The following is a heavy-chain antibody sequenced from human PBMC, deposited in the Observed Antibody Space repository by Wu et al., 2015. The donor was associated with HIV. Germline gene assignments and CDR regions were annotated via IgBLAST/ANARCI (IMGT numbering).Heavy chain of an antibody. V-gene: IGHV1-18*01. CDR1: GYTFTTYV. CDR2: ISPYNGKT. Sequence: HVQLVQSGAEAKKPGASVKVSCQASGYTFTTYVIIWVRQAPGQGLEWMGWISPYNGKTNYAQNLLGRLTMTTDTSTSTAYMELRSLRSDDTAVYYCARAAYYYDSSDYTDYYYYMDVWGQGTTVTVSS. CDR3: ARAAYYYDSSDYTDYYYYMDV. D-gene: IGHD3-22*01. J-gene: IGHJ6*03.